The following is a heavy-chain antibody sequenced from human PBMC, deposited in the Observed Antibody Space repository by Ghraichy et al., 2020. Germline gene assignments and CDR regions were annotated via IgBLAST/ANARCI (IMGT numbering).Heavy chain of an antibody. D-gene: IGHD3-22*01. J-gene: IGHJ4*02. CDR1: GFTFSDYY. CDR3: AREVEDSSGYVSFDY. V-gene: IGHV3-11*01. Sequence: GGSLRLSCAASGFTFSDYYMSWIRQAPGKGLEWVSYISSSGSTIYYADSVKGRFTISRDNAKNSLYLQMNSLRAEDTAVYYCAREVEDSSGYVSFDYWGQGTLVTVSS. CDR2: ISSSGSTI.